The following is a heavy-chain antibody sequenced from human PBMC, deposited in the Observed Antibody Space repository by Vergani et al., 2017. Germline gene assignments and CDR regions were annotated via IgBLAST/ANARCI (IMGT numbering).Heavy chain of an antibody. CDR2: ISSSSSTI. D-gene: IGHD3-22*01. J-gene: IGHJ4*02. CDR1: GFTFSSYS. CDR3: ARDYYDSSGMFDY. V-gene: IGHV3-48*01. Sequence: EVQLVESGGGLVQPGGSLRLSCAASGFTFSSYSMNWVRQAPGKGLEWVSYISSSSSTIYYADSVKGRFTISRDNAKNLLYLQMNSLRAEDTAVYYCARDYYDSSGMFDYWGQGTLVTVSS.